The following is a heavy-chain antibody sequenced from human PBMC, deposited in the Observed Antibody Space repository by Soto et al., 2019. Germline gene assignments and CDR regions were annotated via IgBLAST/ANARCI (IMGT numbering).Heavy chain of an antibody. CDR3: ARTAPITGTTSIPYYYYYYMDV. J-gene: IGHJ6*03. Sequence: SETLSLTCTVSGGSISSYYWSWIRQPPGKGLEWIGYIYYSGSTNYNPSLKSRVTISVDTSKNQFSLKLSSVTAADTAVYYCARTAPITGTTSIPYYYYYYMDVWGKGTTVTVSS. V-gene: IGHV4-59*01. D-gene: IGHD1-7*01. CDR1: GGSISSYY. CDR2: IYYSGST.